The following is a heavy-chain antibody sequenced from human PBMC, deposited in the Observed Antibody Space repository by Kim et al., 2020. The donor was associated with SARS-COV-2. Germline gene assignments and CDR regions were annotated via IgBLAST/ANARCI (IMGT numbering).Heavy chain of an antibody. CDR3: ARDLTYYYGMDV. J-gene: IGHJ6*02. Sequence: SYADSGRGRFTSSRDNSKNTLYLKMNSLRAEDTAVYYCARDLTYYYGMDVWGQGTTVTVSS. V-gene: IGHV3-30*01.